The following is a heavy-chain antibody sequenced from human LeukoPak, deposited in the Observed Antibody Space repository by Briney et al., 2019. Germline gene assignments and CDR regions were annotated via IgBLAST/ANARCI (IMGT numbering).Heavy chain of an antibody. CDR1: GGSISSYY. V-gene: IGHV4-4*07. Sequence: SETLSLTCTVSGGSISSYYWSWIRQPAGKGLEWIGRIYTSGSTNYNPSLKSRVTISVDTSKNQFSLKLSSVTAADTAVYYCASSPIAAPGGSYYFDYWGQGTLVTVSS. D-gene: IGHD6-13*01. J-gene: IGHJ4*02. CDR2: IYTSGST. CDR3: ASSPIAAPGGSYYFDY.